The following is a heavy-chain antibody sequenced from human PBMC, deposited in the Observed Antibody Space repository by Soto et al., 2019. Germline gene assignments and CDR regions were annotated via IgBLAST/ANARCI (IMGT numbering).Heavy chain of an antibody. D-gene: IGHD3-10*01. V-gene: IGHV3-23*01. J-gene: IGHJ4*02. CDR3: AKDRHYPRDYFHY. CDR1: GFTFSSSA. Sequence: VGSLRLSCAASGFTFSSSAVSWVRQAPGKGLEWVSAVSANGQGIYYADSVRGRFTVSRDNSKNTVFLHMDSLSAEDTAVYYCAKDRHYPRDYFHYWGQGTLVTVSS. CDR2: VSANGQGI.